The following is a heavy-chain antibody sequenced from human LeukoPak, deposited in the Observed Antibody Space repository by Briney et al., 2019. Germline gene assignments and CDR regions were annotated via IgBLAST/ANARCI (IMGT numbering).Heavy chain of an antibody. CDR1: GGPISSYY. Sequence: SETLSLTCTVSGGPISSYYWSWIRQPPGKGLEWIGYISYSGSTNYNPSLKSRVTISVDTSKNQFSLRLSSVTAADTAVYFCARCRDGYPPFDYWGQGTLVTVSS. D-gene: IGHD5-24*01. CDR2: ISYSGST. CDR3: ARCRDGYPPFDY. J-gene: IGHJ4*02. V-gene: IGHV4-59*01.